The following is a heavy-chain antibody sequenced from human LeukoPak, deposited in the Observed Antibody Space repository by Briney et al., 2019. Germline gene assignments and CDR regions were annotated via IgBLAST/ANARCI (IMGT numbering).Heavy chain of an antibody. J-gene: IGHJ3*02. CDR2: ISPDGKYI. Sequence: GGSLRLSCAASGFTFSSTVMTWVRQAPGKGLEWVSTISPDGKYIYYADSLRGRFTMSRDNSKNTLYLQMNSLRAEDTAVYYCAKVAHYYDSSGYYRRDAFDIWGQGTMVTVSS. D-gene: IGHD3-22*01. CDR1: GFTFSSTV. CDR3: AKVAHYYDSSGYYRRDAFDI. V-gene: IGHV3-23*01.